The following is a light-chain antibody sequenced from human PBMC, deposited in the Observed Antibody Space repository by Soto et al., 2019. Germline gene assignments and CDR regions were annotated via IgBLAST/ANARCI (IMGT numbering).Light chain of an antibody. V-gene: IGKV1-27*01. CDR2: AAS. CDR1: QGISNY. J-gene: IGKJ5*01. Sequence: DIQMPQSPSSLSASVGDRVTITCRASQGISNYLAWYQQKPGKVPKLLIYAASTLQSGVPSRFSASGSGTDFTLTISSLQPEDVATYYCQKYNSAPRTFGQGTRLEIK. CDR3: QKYNSAPRT.